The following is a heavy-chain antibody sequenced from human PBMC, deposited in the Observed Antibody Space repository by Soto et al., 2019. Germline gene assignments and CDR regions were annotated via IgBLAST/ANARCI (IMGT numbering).Heavy chain of an antibody. J-gene: IGHJ4*02. CDR2: ISYDGSNK. CDR1: GFTFSSYA. Sequence: QVQLVESGGGVVQPGRSLRLSCAASGFTFSSYAMHWVRQAPGKGLEWVAVISYDGSNKYYADSVKGRFTISRDNSKNTLYLQMNSLRAGDTAVYYCAREVTTWFGYWGQGTLVTVSS. V-gene: IGHV3-30-3*01. D-gene: IGHD4-17*01. CDR3: AREVTTWFGY.